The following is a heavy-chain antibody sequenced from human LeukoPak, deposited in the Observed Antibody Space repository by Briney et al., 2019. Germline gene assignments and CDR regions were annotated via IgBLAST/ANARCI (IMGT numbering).Heavy chain of an antibody. D-gene: IGHD3-10*01. V-gene: IGHV7-4-1*02. Sequence: GASVKVSCKASGYTFTSYAMNWVRQAPGQGLEWMGWINTNTGNPTYAQGFTGRFVFSLDTSVSTAYLQISSLKAEDTAVYYCARVYYGSGSYNWFDPWGQRTLVTVSS. CDR1: GYTFTSYA. CDR3: ARVYYGSGSYNWFDP. CDR2: INTNTGNP. J-gene: IGHJ5*02.